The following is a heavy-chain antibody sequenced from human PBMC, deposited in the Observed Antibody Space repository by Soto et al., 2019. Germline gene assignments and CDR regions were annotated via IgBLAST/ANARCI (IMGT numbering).Heavy chain of an antibody. J-gene: IGHJ4*02. CDR1: GFGFDSFA. CDR2: LGGSGGAT. V-gene: IGHV3-23*01. CDR3: AKALWFGESSHYFDY. D-gene: IGHD3-10*01. Sequence: EVELLESGGGLVQPGGSLRLSCVGSGFGFDSFAMIWVRQATGKGLAWVSGLGGSGGATVYADSVKGRFTISRDNSRNTLYLQMNFLRGGDTAVYYCAKALWFGESSHYFDYWGQGTLVTVSS.